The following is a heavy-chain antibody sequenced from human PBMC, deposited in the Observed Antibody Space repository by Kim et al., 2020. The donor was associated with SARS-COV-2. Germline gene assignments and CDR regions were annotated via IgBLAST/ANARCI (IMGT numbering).Heavy chain of an antibody. V-gene: IGHV4-34*01. Sequence: SETLSLTCAVYGGSFSGYYWSWIRQPPGKGLEWIGEINHSGSTNYNPSLKSRVTISVDTSKNQFSLKLSSVTAADTAVYYCARGRGYYDSSGPQNGRGATHRDYWGQGTLVTVSS. CDR1: GGSFSGYY. D-gene: IGHD3-22*01. CDR3: ARGRGYYDSSGPQNGRGATHRDY. J-gene: IGHJ4*02. CDR2: INHSGST.